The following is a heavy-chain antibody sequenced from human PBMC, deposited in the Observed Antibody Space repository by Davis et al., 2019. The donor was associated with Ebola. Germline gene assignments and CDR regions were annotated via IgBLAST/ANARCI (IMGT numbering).Heavy chain of an antibody. Sequence: GESLKISCAASGFTFSSYSMNWVRQAPGKGLEWVSSISSSSSYIYYADSVKGRFTISRDNAKNSLYLQMNSLRAEDTAVYYCARDLDWNYYYYMDVWGKGTTVTVSS. CDR2: ISSSSSYI. CDR3: ARDLDWNYYYYMDV. CDR1: GFTFSSYS. V-gene: IGHV3-21*01. D-gene: IGHD2-21*01. J-gene: IGHJ6*03.